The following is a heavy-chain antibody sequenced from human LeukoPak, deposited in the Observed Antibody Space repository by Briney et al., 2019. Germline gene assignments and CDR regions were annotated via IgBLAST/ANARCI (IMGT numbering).Heavy chain of an antibody. V-gene: IGHV3-11*04. CDR1: GFTFSDNY. Sequence: GGSLRLSCAASGFTFSDNYMSWICQAPGKGLEWVSYISNGGTTTRYADSVEGRFTISRDNAKNFLYLQMNSLRAEDTAVYFCASEPRLLDHWGQGTLVTVSS. D-gene: IGHD6-25*01. J-gene: IGHJ4*02. CDR2: ISNGGTTT. CDR3: ASEPRLLDH.